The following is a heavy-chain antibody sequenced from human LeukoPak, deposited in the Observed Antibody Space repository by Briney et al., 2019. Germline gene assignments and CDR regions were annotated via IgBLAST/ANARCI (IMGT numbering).Heavy chain of an antibody. CDR2: IGTAGDT. CDR1: GFTFSSYD. D-gene: IGHD2-15*01. CDR3: ARAYCSGGSCYFGLDY. J-gene: IGHJ4*02. V-gene: IGHV3-13*01. Sequence: SGGSLRLSCAASGFTFSSYDMHWVRQATGKGLDWVSAIGTAGDTYYPGSVKGRFTISRENAKNSLYLQMNSLRAGDTAVYYCARAYCSGGSCYFGLDYWGQGTLVTVSS.